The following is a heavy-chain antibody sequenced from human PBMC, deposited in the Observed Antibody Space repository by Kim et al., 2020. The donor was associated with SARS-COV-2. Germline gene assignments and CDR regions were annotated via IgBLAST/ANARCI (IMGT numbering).Heavy chain of an antibody. CDR3: ARDGPYDSSGYPGL. V-gene: IGHV3-21*01. D-gene: IGHD3-22*01. Sequence: GGSLRLSCAASGFTFSSYSMNWVRQAPGKGLDWVSSISSSSSYIYYADSVKGRFTISRDNAKNSLYLQMNSLRAEDTAVYYCARDGPYDSSGYPGLWGQGTLVTVSS. CDR1: GFTFSSYS. CDR2: ISSSSSYI. J-gene: IGHJ4*02.